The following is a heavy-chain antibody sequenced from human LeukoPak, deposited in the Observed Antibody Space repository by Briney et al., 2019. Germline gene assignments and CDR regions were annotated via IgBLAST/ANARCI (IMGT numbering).Heavy chain of an antibody. CDR1: GGSINNYY. V-gene: IGHV4-59*12. Sequence: SETLSLTCTVSGGSINNYYWSWIRQAPGKGLEYVGYIYYTGITNYSPSLKSRVTMLVDTSRNQISLKLSSVTAADTAVYYCARVGRIAAAGTSLRGAYYYYYMDVWGKGTTVTVSS. J-gene: IGHJ6*03. CDR2: IYYTGIT. D-gene: IGHD6-13*01. CDR3: ARVGRIAAAGTSLRGAYYYYYMDV.